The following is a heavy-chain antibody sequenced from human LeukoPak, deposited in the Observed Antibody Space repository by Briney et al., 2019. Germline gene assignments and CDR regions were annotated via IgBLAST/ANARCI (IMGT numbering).Heavy chain of an antibody. V-gene: IGHV3-21*01. CDR1: GFTFSSYS. Sequence: GGSLRLSCAASGFTFSSYSMNWVRQAPGKGLEWVSSISSSSSYIYYADSVKGRFTISRDNAKNSLYLQMNSLRAEDTAVYYCARAPRGVARYNWFDPWGQGTLVTVSS. J-gene: IGHJ5*02. D-gene: IGHD5-12*01. CDR3: ARAPRGVARYNWFDP. CDR2: ISSSSSYI.